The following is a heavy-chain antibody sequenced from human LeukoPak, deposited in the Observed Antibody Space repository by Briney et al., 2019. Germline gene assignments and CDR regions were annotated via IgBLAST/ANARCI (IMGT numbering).Heavy chain of an antibody. Sequence: SETLSLTCAVSGGSISSSHWWGWVRQPPGKGLEWSGEIYHSGSTNYNPSLKSRVTISVDKSKNQFSLKMTSVTAADTAVYFCARKTYTSGLFDYWGQGTQVTVSS. CDR3: ARKTYTSGLFDY. D-gene: IGHD5-18*01. CDR2: IYHSGST. V-gene: IGHV4-4*02. J-gene: IGHJ4*02. CDR1: GGSISSSHW.